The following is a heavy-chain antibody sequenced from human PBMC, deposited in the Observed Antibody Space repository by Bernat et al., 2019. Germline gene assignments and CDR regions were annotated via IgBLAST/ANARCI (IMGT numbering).Heavy chain of an antibody. Sequence: QVQLVQSGAEVKKPGASVKVSCKASGYTFTSYYMHWVRQAPGQGLEWMGIINPSGGSTSYAQKFQGRVTMTRDTSTSTVYMELSSLRSEDTAVYYCARDNSGIVPGYYYMDVWGKGTTVTVSS. CDR1: GYTFTSYY. CDR3: ARDNSGIVPGYYYMDV. CDR2: INPSGGST. V-gene: IGHV1-46*01. J-gene: IGHJ6*03. D-gene: IGHD1-26*01.